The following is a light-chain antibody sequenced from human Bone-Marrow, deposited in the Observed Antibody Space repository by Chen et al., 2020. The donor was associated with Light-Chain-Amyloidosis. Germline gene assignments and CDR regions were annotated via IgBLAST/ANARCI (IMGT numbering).Light chain of an antibody. CDR2: YDR. Sequence: SYVLTQPPSVSVAPGETARISCGGNNIGSKRVHWYQHQPGQAPVLVIYYDRDRPSGIPERFSGSNSGNTATLTISRVEAGDEADYYCQVWDSSSDHVIFGGGTKLTVL. J-gene: IGLJ2*01. CDR1: NIGSKR. V-gene: IGLV3-21*04. CDR3: QVWDSSSDHVI.